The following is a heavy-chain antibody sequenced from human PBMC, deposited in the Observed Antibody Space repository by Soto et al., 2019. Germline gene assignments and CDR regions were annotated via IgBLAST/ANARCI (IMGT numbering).Heavy chain of an antibody. CDR2: ISSGGDTI. D-gene: IGHD3-10*01. CDR3: AGDPYYYASDY. V-gene: IGHV3-11*01. Sequence: GGSLRLSCVASGFSFSTHYMTWIRQAPGKGLEWVSYISSGGDTIYYSDSVKGRFTVSRDNARNSLYLQMDSLRAEDTAIYYCAGDPYYYASDYWGQGTLVTVSS. J-gene: IGHJ4*02. CDR1: GFSFSTHY.